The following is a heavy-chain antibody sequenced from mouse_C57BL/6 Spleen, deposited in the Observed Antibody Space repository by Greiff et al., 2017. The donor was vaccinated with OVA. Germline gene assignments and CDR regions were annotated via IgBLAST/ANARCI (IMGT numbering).Heavy chain of an antibody. D-gene: IGHD1-1*01. CDR2: IYPGDGDT. CDR1: GYAFSSYW. V-gene: IGHV1-80*01. J-gene: IGHJ4*01. CDR3: ARGATVVADAMDY. Sequence: QVQLQQSGAELVKPGASVKISCKASGYAFSSYWMNWVKQRPGKGLEWIGQIYPGDGDTNYNGKFKGKAPLTADKSSSTAYMQLSSLTSEDSAVYFCARGATVVADAMDYWGQGTSVTVSS.